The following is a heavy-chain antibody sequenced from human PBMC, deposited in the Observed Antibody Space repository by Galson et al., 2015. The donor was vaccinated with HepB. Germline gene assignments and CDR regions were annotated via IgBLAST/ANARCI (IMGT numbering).Heavy chain of an antibody. V-gene: IGHV3-21*01. CDR1: GFSFTSHS. J-gene: IGHJ6*02. CDR3: ARVQRTLANDYGVDV. D-gene: IGHD3/OR15-3a*01. Sequence: SLRLSCAASGFSFTSHSMNWVRQAPGKGLEWVSSVSSGSTGRYYADSVKGRFTISRDNSKNTLYLQINSLRAEDTAVFYCARVQRTLANDYGVDVWCQGTAVTVSS. CDR2: VSSGSTGR.